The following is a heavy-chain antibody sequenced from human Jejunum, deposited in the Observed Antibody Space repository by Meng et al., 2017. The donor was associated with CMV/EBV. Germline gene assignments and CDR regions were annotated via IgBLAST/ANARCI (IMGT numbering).Heavy chain of an antibody. J-gene: IGHJ4*02. D-gene: IGHD5-12*01. Sequence: AGLLRPSETLSLTWAVYGGSVSGHYWSWIRQTPGKGLEWIGRIKSQADAGTTDYAAPVKDRFTISRDDSKNTLYLQMNSLQTEDTAVYYCTTEHYGWSGYDYAYWGQGTLVTVSS. CDR2: IKSQADAGTT. V-gene: IGHV3-15*01. CDR1: GGSVSGHY. CDR3: TTEHYGWSGYDYAY.